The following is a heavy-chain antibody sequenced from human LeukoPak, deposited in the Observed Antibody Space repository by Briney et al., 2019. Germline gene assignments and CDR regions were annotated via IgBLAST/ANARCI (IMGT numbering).Heavy chain of an antibody. D-gene: IGHD3-10*01. CDR1: GFTFSTFA. J-gene: IGHJ4*02. CDR3: ARGLMVRGVTRNFDY. CDR2: ISDSGGST. Sequence: PGGSLRLSCAASGFTFSTFAMSWVRQAPGKGLEWVSIISDSGGSTYYADSVKGRFTISRDNSKNTLYLQVNSLRAEDTAVYHCARGLMVRGVTRNFDYWGQGTLVTVSS. V-gene: IGHV3-23*01.